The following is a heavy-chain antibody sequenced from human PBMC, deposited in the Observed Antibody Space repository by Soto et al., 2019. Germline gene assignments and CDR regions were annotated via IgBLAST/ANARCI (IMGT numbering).Heavy chain of an antibody. V-gene: IGHV3-30-3*01. D-gene: IGHD1-26*01. CDR2: ISYDGSNK. Sequence: QVQLVESGGGVVQPGRSLRLSCAASGFTFSSYAMHWVRQAPGKGLEWVAVISYDGSNKYYADSVKGRFTISRDNSKNTLYLQMNSLRAEDTAVYCCARAVGAFDYWGQGTLVTVSS. CDR3: ARAVGAFDY. J-gene: IGHJ4*02. CDR1: GFTFSSYA.